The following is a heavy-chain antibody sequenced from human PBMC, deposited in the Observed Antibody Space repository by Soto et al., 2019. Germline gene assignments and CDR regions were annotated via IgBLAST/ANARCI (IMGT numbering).Heavy chain of an antibody. Sequence: GVPMKISCKGSGYSFTSFWIGWVRQMHGKGLEWMGIIYPGDSDTRYSPSFQGQVTISADKSISTAYLQWSSLKASDTAMYYCAGGGVRGVITRTRDYYGMDVWGQGTTVTVSS. CDR3: AGGGVRGVITRTRDYYGMDV. D-gene: IGHD3-10*01. J-gene: IGHJ6*02. CDR2: IYPGDSDT. V-gene: IGHV5-51*01. CDR1: GYSFTSFW.